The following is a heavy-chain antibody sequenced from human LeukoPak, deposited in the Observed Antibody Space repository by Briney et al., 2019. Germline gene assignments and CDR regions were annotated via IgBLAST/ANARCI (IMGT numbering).Heavy chain of an antibody. J-gene: IGHJ4*02. CDR2: IYHSGST. D-gene: IGHD3-22*01. CDR1: GGSISSGGYS. V-gene: IGHV4-30-2*01. Sequence: PSETLSLTCAVSGGSISSGGYSWSWIRQPPGKGLEWIGYIYHSGSTNYNPSLKSRVTISVDTSKNQFSLKLSSVTAADTAVYYCARSYDSSGYWWDWGQGTLVTVSS. CDR3: ARSYDSSGYWWD.